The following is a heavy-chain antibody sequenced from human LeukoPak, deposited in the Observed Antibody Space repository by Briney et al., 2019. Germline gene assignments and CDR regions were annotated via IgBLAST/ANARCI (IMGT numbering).Heavy chain of an antibody. CDR3: ASSLFSIVGATDDY. CDR1: GFTFSSYA. Sequence: PGGSLRLSCAAYGFTFSSYAMSWVRQAPGKGLEWVSAISGSGGSTYYADSVKGRFTISRDNSKNTLYLQMNSLRAEDTAVYYCASSLFSIVGATDDYWGQGTLVTVSS. V-gene: IGHV3-23*01. CDR2: ISGSGGST. J-gene: IGHJ4*02. D-gene: IGHD1-26*01.